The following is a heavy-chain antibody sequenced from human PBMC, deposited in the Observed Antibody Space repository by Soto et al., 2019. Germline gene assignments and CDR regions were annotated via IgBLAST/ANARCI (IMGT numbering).Heavy chain of an antibody. V-gene: IGHV1-18*01. CDR2: ISAYNGNT. CDR1: GYTFTSYG. CDR3: AICTKGVCPNAFDI. D-gene: IGHD2-8*01. Sequence: ASVKVSCKASGYTFTSYGISWVRQAPGQGLEWMGWISAYNGNTNYAQKLQGRVTMTTDTSTSTAYMELRSLRSDDTAVYYCAICTKGVCPNAFDIWGQGTMVTV. J-gene: IGHJ3*02.